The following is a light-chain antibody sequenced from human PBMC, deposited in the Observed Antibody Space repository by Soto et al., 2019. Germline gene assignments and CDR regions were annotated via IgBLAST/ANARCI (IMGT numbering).Light chain of an antibody. V-gene: IGLV2-14*01. Sequence: SVLTQPASVSGSRGQSITISCTGTSSDVGGYNYVSWYQQHPGKAPKLMIYEVSNRPSGVSNRFSGSKSGNTASLTISGLQAEDEADYYCSSYTSSSTLFGTGTKVTVL. CDR1: SSDVGGYNY. J-gene: IGLJ1*01. CDR3: SSYTSSSTL. CDR2: EVS.